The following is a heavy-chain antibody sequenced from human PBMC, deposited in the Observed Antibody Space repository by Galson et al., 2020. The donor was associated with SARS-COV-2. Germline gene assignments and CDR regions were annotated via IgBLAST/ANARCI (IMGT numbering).Heavy chain of an antibody. CDR2: IKQDGSAK. CDR3: ARGTENYYGGNY. Sequence: GGSLRLSCEDSGFSFSIYWMSWVRQAPGKGLEWVANIKQDGSAKNYVESVKGRFTISRDNAKNSLYLQMDSLRAEDTAVYYCARGTENYYGGNYWGQGTLGTVSS. D-gene: IGHD3-22*01. CDR1: GFSFSIYW. J-gene: IGHJ4*02. V-gene: IGHV3-7*01.